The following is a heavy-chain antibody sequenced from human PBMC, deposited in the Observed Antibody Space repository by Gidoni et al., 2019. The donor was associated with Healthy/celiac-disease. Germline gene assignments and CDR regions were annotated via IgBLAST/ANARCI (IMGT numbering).Heavy chain of an antibody. J-gene: IGHJ4*02. CDR3: ARGEWELLFDY. CDR2: MNPHSGNT. Sequence: QVQLVQDGAEGKKPGATVKVSGKASGYTFTSYDINWVRQATGQVLEWMGWMNPHSGNTGYAQKFQGRVTMTRNTSISTAYMELGSLGSEDTAVYYCARGEWELLFDYWGQGTLVTVSS. V-gene: IGHV1-8*01. D-gene: IGHD1-26*01. CDR1: GYTFTSYD.